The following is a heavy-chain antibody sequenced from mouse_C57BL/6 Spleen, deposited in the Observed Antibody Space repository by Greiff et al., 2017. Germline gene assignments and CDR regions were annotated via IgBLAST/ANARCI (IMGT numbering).Heavy chain of an antibody. D-gene: IGHD2-1*01. J-gene: IGHJ4*01. Sequence: EVKLVESGGGLVKPGGSLKLSCAASGFTFSSYAMSWVRQTPEKRLEWVATISDGGSYTYYPDNVKGRFTISRDNAKNNLYLQMSHLKSEDTAMYYCARDRVYYDYDAMDYWGQGTSVTVSS. CDR1: GFTFSSYA. CDR3: ARDRVYYDYDAMDY. CDR2: ISDGGSYT. V-gene: IGHV5-4*01.